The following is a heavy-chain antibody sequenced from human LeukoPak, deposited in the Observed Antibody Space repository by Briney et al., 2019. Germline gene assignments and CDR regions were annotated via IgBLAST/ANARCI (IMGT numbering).Heavy chain of an antibody. V-gene: IGHV4-59*08. Sequence: GSLRLSCAASGFTFSSYAMSWIRQPPGKGLEWIGYIYYSGSTNYNPSLKSRVTISVDTSKNQFSLKLSSVTAADTAVYYCARRSITMIVGFDIWGQGTMVTVSS. J-gene: IGHJ3*02. CDR1: GFTFSSYA. CDR2: IYYSGST. D-gene: IGHD3-22*01. CDR3: ARRSITMIVGFDI.